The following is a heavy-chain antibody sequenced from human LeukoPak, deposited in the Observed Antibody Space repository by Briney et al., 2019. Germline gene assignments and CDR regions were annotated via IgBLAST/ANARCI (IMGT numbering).Heavy chain of an antibody. Sequence: GSSVKVSCKASGGTFSSYAISWVRQAPGQGLEWMGRIIPILGIANYAQKFQGRVTITADKSTSTAYMELSSLRSEDTAVYYCASKGRNDYGDYLFGMDVWGQGTTVTVS. J-gene: IGHJ6*02. CDR2: IIPILGIA. V-gene: IGHV1-69*04. CDR1: GGTFSSYA. CDR3: ASKGRNDYGDYLFGMDV. D-gene: IGHD4-17*01.